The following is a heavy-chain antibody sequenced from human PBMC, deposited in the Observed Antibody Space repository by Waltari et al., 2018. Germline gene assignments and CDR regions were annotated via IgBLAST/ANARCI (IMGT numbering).Heavy chain of an antibody. V-gene: IGHV1-2*06. CDR2: INPNRGDT. CDR1: GYTFTDFF. D-gene: IGHD3-3*01. Sequence: QVQLVQSGAEVKKSGASVKVSCKASGYTFTDFFIHWVRQAPGQGLEWMGRINPNRGDTSYAQRFQGRVTMTGDTSITTAYMELTGLRSDDTAIYYCARSGGGTTTFGVAEWGQGSLVTVS. J-gene: IGHJ4*02. CDR3: ARSGGGTTTFGVAE.